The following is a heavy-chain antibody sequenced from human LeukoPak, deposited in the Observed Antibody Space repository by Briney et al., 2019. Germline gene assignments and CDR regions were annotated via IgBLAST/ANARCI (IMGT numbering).Heavy chain of an antibody. CDR2: IYYSGST. CDR3: AAAWDQLLTEGYFQH. V-gene: IGHV4-30-4*01. J-gene: IGHJ1*01. D-gene: IGHD2-2*01. CDR1: GGSISSGDYY. Sequence: PSETLSLTCTVSGGSISSGDYYWSWIRQPPGKGLEWIGYIYYSGSTYYNPSLKSRVTISVDTSKNQFSLKLSSVTAADTAVYYCAAAWDQLLTEGYFQHWGQGTLVTVSS.